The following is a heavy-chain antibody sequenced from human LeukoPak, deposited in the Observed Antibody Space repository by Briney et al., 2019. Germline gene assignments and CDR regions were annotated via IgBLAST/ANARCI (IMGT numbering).Heavy chain of an antibody. V-gene: IGHV3-23*01. J-gene: IGHJ4*02. CDR2: ISGSGGST. CDR3: ARGGVPAAFGGPGDDFDY. Sequence: GGSLRLSCAASGFTFSSYGMSWVRQAPGKGLEWVSAISGSGGSTYYADSVKGRFTISRDNSKNTLYLQMNSLRAEDTAVYYCARGGVPAAFGGPGDDFDYWGQGTLVTVSS. CDR1: GFTFSSYG. D-gene: IGHD2-2*01.